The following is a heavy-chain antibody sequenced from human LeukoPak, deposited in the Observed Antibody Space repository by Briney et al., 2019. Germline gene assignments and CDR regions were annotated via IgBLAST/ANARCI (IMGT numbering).Heavy chain of an antibody. V-gene: IGHV4-34*01. CDR1: GGSSSGYY. J-gene: IGHJ4*02. Sequence: SETPSLTCAVYGGSSSGYYWSWIRQPPGKGLEWIGEINHSGSTNYNPSLKSRVTISVDTSRNQFSLKLSSVTAADTAVYYCARGLGRDWGQGTLVTVSS. CDR2: INHSGST. CDR3: ARGLGRD.